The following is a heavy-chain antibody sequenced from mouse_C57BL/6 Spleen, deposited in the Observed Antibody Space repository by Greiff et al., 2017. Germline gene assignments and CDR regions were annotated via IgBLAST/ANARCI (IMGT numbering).Heavy chain of an antibody. Sequence: VQLQQSGAELVKPGASVKLSCKASGYTFTEYTIHWVKQRSGQGLEWIGWFYPGSGSIKYNEKFKDKATLTADKSSSTVYMELSRLTSEDSAVYFCARHEEIPHCYGSSLYYFDYWGQGTTLTVSS. CDR2: FYPGSGSI. CDR1: GYTFTEYT. CDR3: ARHEEIPHCYGSSLYYFDY. V-gene: IGHV1-62-2*01. J-gene: IGHJ2*01. D-gene: IGHD1-1*01.